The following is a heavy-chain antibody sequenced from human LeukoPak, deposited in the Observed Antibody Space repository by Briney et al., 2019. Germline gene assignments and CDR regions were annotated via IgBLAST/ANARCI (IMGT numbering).Heavy chain of an antibody. Sequence: PSETLSLTCTVSGGSISSSSYYWGWIRQPPGKGLEWIGSIYYSGSTYYNPSLKSRVTISVDTSKNQFSLKLSSVTAADTAVYYCAREGSDDIVLMVYAIYYFDYCGQGTLVTVSS. V-gene: IGHV4-39*07. CDR1: GGSISSSSYY. CDR2: IYYSGST. CDR3: AREGSDDIVLMVYAIYYFDY. D-gene: IGHD2-8*01. J-gene: IGHJ4*02.